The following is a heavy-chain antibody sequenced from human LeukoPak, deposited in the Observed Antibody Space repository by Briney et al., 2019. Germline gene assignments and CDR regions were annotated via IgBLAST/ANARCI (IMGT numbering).Heavy chain of an antibody. J-gene: IGHJ4*02. CDR3: AGGYGTYYYGSGSYYKDY. CDR1: GYTFTIYY. V-gene: IGHV1-46*01. Sequence: GASVKVSCKASGYTFTIYYMHWVRHAPAQGLEWMGIINPSGGSTRYAHKFQGRVTITRDTSTSTVYMELSSLRFEAAAVYYSAGGYGTYYYGSGSYYKDYWGQGNLVIVSS. CDR2: INPSGGST. D-gene: IGHD3-10*01.